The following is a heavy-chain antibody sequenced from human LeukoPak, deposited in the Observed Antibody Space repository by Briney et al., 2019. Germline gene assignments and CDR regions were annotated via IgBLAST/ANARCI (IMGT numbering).Heavy chain of an antibody. D-gene: IGHD4-23*01. CDR2: IFYSGST. V-gene: IGHV4-39*07. Sequence: TSETLSLTCTVSGGSISTSNYYWGWIRQPPGKGLEWIGNIFYSGSTYYSPSLKSRVTISLDTSRNQFSLKLSSVTAADTAVYYCARGTYGGNVFDYWGQGTLVTVSS. J-gene: IGHJ4*02. CDR1: GGSISTSNYY. CDR3: ARGTYGGNVFDY.